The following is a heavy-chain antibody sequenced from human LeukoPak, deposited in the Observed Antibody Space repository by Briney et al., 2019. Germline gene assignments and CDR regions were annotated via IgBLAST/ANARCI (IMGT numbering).Heavy chain of an antibody. CDR2: IRYDGSNK. D-gene: IGHD3-3*01. J-gene: IGHJ4*02. V-gene: IGHV3-30*02. Sequence: GGSLRLSCAASGFTFSSHGMHWVRQAPGKGLEWVAFIRYDGSNKYYADSVKGRFTISRDNSKNTLYLQMNSLRAEDTAVYYCAKDQYDFWSGYLVYWGQGTLVTVSS. CDR3: AKDQYDFWSGYLVY. CDR1: GFTFSSHG.